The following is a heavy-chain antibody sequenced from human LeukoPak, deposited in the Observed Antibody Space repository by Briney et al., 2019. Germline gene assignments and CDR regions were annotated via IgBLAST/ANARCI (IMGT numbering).Heavy chain of an antibody. J-gene: IGHJ4*02. CDR2: INPNSGGT. D-gene: IGHD2-2*01. Sequence: ASVKVSCKASGYTFTGYYMHWVRQAPGQGLEWMGWINPNSGGTNYAQKFQGRVTMTRDTSISTAYMELSRLRSDDTAVYYCARDNYKGSSRYCSSTSCYGNFDYWGQGTLVTVSS. V-gene: IGHV1-2*02. CDR1: GYTFTGYY. CDR3: ARDNYKGSSRYCSSTSCYGNFDY.